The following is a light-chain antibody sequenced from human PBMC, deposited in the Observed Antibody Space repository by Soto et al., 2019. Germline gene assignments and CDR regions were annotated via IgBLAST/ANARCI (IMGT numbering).Light chain of an antibody. CDR2: EVN. CDR1: CSDVGGYNY. CDR3: SSYAGSSNL. Sequence: QSALTQPPSASGSPRQSVAISCTGTCSDVGGYNYVSWYQQHPGKAPKLMIYEVNKRPSGVPDRFSGSKSGNTASLTVSGLQAEDEADYYCSSYAGSSNLFGTGTKVTVL. J-gene: IGLJ1*01. V-gene: IGLV2-8*01.